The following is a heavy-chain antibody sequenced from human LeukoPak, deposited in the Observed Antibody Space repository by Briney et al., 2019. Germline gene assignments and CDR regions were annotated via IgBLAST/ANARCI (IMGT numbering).Heavy chain of an antibody. CDR3: ARAPYYGSTIYYYYMDV. V-gene: IGHV1-8*01. CDR1: GYTFTSYD. CDR2: MNPNSGNT. D-gene: IGHD3-10*01. Sequence: ASVKVSCKASGYTFTSYDINWVRQATGQGLEWMGWMNPNSGNTGYAQKFQGRVTMTRNTSISTAYMELSSLRSEDTAVYYRARAPYYGSTIYYYYMDVWGKGTTVTVSS. J-gene: IGHJ6*03.